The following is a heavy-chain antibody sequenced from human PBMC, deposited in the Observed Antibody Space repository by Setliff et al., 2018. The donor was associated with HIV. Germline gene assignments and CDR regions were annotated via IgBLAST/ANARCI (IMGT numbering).Heavy chain of an antibody. CDR1: GYIFISYG. J-gene: IGHJ5*02. D-gene: IGHD6-19*01. CDR3: ARDSGMAVVGTWRRLDP. V-gene: IGHV1-18*01. Sequence: ASVKVSCKASGYIFISYGISWVRQAPGQGLEWMGWISAYNGNTKYAPKLQGRVTMTTDTSTSTAYMELRSLRSDDTAVYYCARDSGMAVVGTWRRLDPWGQGTLVTVSS. CDR2: ISAYNGNT.